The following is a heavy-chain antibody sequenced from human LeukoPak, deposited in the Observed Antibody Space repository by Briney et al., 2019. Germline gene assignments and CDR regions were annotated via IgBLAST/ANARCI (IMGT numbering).Heavy chain of an antibody. CDR3: ARGQRMSSWYGDGWFDP. V-gene: IGHV4-34*01. D-gene: IGHD6-13*01. J-gene: IGHJ5*02. CDR1: GGSFSGYY. Sequence: SETLSLTCAVYGGSFSGYYWSWIRQPPGKGLEWIGEINHSGSTNYNPSLKSRVTISVDTSKNQFSLKLGSVTAADTAVYYCARGQRMSSWYGDGWFDPWGQGTLVTVSS. CDR2: INHSGST.